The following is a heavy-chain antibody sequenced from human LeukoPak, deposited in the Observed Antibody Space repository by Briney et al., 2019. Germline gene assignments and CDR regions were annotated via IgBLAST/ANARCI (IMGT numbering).Heavy chain of an antibody. CDR3: ARGSSAAGYLFDY. D-gene: IGHD6-13*01. CDR1: GFTFSSYW. CDR2: INTDGSSI. V-gene: IGHV3-74*01. J-gene: IGHJ4*02. Sequence: GGSLRLSCAASGFTFSSYWMHWVRQAPGKGLVWVSRINTDGSSITYADSVKGRFTISRDNAKNTLYLQMNSLRAEDTAVYYCARGSSAAGYLFDYWGQGTLVTVSS.